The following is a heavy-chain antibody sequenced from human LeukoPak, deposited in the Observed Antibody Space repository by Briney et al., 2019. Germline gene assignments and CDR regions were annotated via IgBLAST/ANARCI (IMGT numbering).Heavy chain of an antibody. CDR1: GFTFDDYG. CDR2: INWNGGST. V-gene: IGHV3-20*04. CDR3: ARRVHGSGSFNWFDP. J-gene: IGHJ5*02. D-gene: IGHD3-10*01. Sequence: GGSLRLSCAASGFTFDDYGMSWVRQAPGKGLEWVSGINWNGGSTGYADSVKGRFTISRDNAKNSLYLQMNSLRAEDTALYYCARRVHGSGSFNWFDPWAREPWSPSPQ.